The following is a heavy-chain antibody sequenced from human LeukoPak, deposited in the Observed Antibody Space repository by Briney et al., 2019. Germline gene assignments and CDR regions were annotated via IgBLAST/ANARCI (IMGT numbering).Heavy chain of an antibody. CDR1: GFSFSSYW. D-gene: IGHD3-10*01. CDR3: ARPRRMYGSGSYAFDI. J-gene: IGHJ3*02. V-gene: IGHV3-7*01. Sequence: GGSLRLSCAASGFSFSSYWMSWVRQAPGKGLEWVANIKQDGSEKYYVDSVKGRVTLSRDNAENSLYLQMNRLRAEDTAVYYCARPRRMYGSGSYAFDIWGQGTMVTVSS. CDR2: IKQDGSEK.